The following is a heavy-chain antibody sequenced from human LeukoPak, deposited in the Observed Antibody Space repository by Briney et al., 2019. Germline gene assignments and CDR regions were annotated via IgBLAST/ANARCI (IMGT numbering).Heavy chain of an antibody. CDR1: GYTFTSYY. V-gene: IGHV1-46*01. J-gene: IGHJ6*03. CDR3: ARVIVGATKDYYYYYYMDV. CDR2: INPSGGST. Sequence: ASVKVSCKASGYTFTSYYMHWVRQAPGQGLEWMGIINPSGGSTSYAQKFQGRVTMTRDTSTSTVYMELSSLRAEDTALYYCARVIVGATKDYYYYYYMDVWGKGTTVTVSS. D-gene: IGHD1-26*01.